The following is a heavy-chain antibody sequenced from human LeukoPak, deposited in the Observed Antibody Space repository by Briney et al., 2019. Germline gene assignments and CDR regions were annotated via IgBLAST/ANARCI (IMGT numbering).Heavy chain of an antibody. V-gene: IGHV4-34*01. J-gene: IGHJ4*02. Sequence: PSETLSLTCAVYGGSFSGYYWSWIRQPPGMGLEWIGEIKHSGSTKFNPSLKSRVTISVDTSNNRFSLKLSSVTAADTAVYYCARELVGVPHSSSSADYFDYWGQGTLVAVSS. CDR1: GGSFSGYY. CDR2: IKHSGST. D-gene: IGHD6-6*01. CDR3: ARELVGVPHSSSSADYFDY.